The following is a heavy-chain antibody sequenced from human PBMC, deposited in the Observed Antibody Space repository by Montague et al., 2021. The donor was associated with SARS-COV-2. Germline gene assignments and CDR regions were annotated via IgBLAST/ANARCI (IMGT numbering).Heavy chain of an antibody. J-gene: IGHJ4*02. CDR1: GGSISSSSYY. Sequence: SETLSLTCTVSGGSISSSSYYWGWIRQPPGKGLEWIGSIYYSGSTYYNPSLKSRVTISVDTSKNQFSLKLSSVTAADTAVYYCARVAPPSGTGYFDYWGQGTLVTVSS. V-gene: IGHV4-39*07. D-gene: IGHD1-1*01. CDR3: ARVAPPSGTGYFDY. CDR2: IYYSGST.